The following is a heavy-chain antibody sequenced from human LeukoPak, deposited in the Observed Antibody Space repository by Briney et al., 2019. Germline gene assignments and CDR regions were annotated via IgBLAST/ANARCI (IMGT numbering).Heavy chain of an antibody. CDR1: GGSISSYY. V-gene: IGHV4-59*01. CDR2: IYYSGST. J-gene: IGHJ4*02. Sequence: SETLSLTCTVSGGSISSYYWSWIRQPPGKGLEWIGYIYYSGSTNYNPSLKSRVTISVDTSKNQFSLKLSSVTAADTAVYYCARRPFGADYWGQGTLVTVSS. CDR3: ARRPFGADY. D-gene: IGHD3-10*01.